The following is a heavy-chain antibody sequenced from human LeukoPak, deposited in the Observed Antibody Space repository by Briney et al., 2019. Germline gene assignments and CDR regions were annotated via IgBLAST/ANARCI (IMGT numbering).Heavy chain of an antibody. CDR1: RFTFSSYA. CDR2: INTSGGST. D-gene: IGHD3-22*01. Sequence: GESLRLSCAASRFTFSSYAMSWVRQAPGKGLEWVSGINTSGGSTAYADSVKGRFTISRDNPRNTLYMQMNSLRAEDTALYYCAIMHPYYDGNGYWVQWGQGTLVTVSS. V-gene: IGHV3-23*01. J-gene: IGHJ4*02. CDR3: AIMHPYYDGNGYWVQ.